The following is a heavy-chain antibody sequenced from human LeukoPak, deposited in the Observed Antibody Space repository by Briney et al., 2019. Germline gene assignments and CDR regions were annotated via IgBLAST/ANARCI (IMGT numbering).Heavy chain of an antibody. V-gene: IGHV3-64*01. D-gene: IGHD3-3*01. CDR3: ARVTNKRGGFDY. J-gene: IGHJ4*02. Sequence: GGSLRLSCAASGFTFSSYAMHWVRQAPGKGLEYVSAISSNGGSTYYANSVKGRFTISRDNSKNTLYLQMGSLRAEDMAVYYCARVTNKRGGFDYWGQGTLATVSS. CDR1: GFTFSSYA. CDR2: ISSNGGST.